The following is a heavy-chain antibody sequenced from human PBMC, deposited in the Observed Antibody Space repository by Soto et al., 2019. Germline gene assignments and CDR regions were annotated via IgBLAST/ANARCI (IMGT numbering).Heavy chain of an antibody. Sequence: ASVKVSCKASGYTFTSYYMHWVRQAPGQGLEWMGIINPSGGSTSYAQKFQGRVTMTRDTSKNQVSLHLKSVTAADTAVYYCARANSSTWYKLEYKWFDPWGQGTLVTSPQ. CDR1: GYTFTSYY. D-gene: IGHD6-13*01. CDR3: ARANSSTWYKLEYKWFDP. J-gene: IGHJ5*02. V-gene: IGHV1-46*01. CDR2: INPSGGST.